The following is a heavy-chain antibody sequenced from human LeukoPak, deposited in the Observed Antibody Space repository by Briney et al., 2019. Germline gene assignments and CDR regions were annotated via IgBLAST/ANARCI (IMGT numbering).Heavy chain of an antibody. Sequence: PGDSLRLSCAASGFTFSSYAMHWVRQAPGKGLEYVSAISSNGGSTYYANSVKGRFTISRDNSKNTLYLQMGSLRVEDMAVYYCARARGYDTRDFDYWGQGTLVTVSS. CDR3: ARARGYDTRDFDY. D-gene: IGHD6-13*01. CDR1: GFTFSSYA. J-gene: IGHJ4*02. CDR2: ISSNGGST. V-gene: IGHV3-64*01.